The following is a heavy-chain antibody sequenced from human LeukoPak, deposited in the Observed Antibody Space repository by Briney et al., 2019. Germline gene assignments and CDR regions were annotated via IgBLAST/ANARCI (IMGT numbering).Heavy chain of an antibody. V-gene: IGHV1-46*01. CDR2: INPSGGST. CDR1: GYTFTSYY. D-gene: IGHD1-26*01. J-gene: IGHJ6*03. CDR3: ARDGTGQSMDV. Sequence: GASVKVSCKASGYTFTSYYMHRVRQAPGQGLEWMGIINPSGGSTSYAQKFQGRVTMTRDMSTSTVYMELSSLRSEDTAVYYCARDGTGQSMDVWGKGTTVTVSS.